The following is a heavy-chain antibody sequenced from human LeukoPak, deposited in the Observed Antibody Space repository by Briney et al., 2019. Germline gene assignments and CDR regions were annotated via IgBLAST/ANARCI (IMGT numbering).Heavy chain of an antibody. V-gene: IGHV4-39*02. CDR1: GDSISSSSYY. Sequence: SETLSLTCSVSGDSISSSSYYWGWLRQPPGKGLEWIGSIYYRGTTYYNTSLKSRVTITVDTSNNQFSLKLTSVTAADTAVYFCAREYSRSVVAGSRPDYWGQGLLVAVSS. CDR3: AREYSRSVVAGSRPDY. D-gene: IGHD2-21*01. J-gene: IGHJ4*02. CDR2: IYYRGTT.